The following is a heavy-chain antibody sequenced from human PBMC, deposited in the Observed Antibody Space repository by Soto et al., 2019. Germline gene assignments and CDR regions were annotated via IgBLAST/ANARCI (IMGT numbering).Heavy chain of an antibody. J-gene: IGHJ4*01. CDR1: GFSFSDYA. Sequence: GESLRLSCKASGFSFSDYAMTWVRQAPGKGLEWVSVSSGSGDNTFSAASVKGRCAISRDNSKNVLDLQMNSLRADDAAVYFCAKGRAITVYGVDILFDYWGLGSLVTVSS. V-gene: IGHV3-23*01. CDR3: AKGRAITVYGVDILFDY. D-gene: IGHD3-3*01. CDR2: SSGSGDNT.